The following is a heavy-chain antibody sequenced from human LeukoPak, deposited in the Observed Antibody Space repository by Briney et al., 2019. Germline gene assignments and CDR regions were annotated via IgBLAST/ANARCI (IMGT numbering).Heavy chain of an antibody. Sequence: GSSVKVSCKASGGTFSSYAISWVRQAPGQGLEWMGWINPNSGGTNYAQKFQGRVTMTRDTSISTAYMELSRLRSDDTAVYYCARGGVDYWGQGTLVTVSS. CDR1: GGTFSSYA. CDR3: ARGGVDY. D-gene: IGHD3-16*01. CDR2: INPNSGGT. J-gene: IGHJ4*02. V-gene: IGHV1-2*02.